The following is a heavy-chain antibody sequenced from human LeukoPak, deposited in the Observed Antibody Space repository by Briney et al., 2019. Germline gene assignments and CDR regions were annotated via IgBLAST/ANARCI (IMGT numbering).Heavy chain of an antibody. Sequence: SETLSLTCTVSGGSISSSSYYWGWIRQPPGKGLEWIGSIYYSGSTYYNPSLKSRVTISVDTSKNQFSLTLSSVTAADTAVYYCARDQSGWFDPWGQGTLVTVSS. CDR1: GGSISSSSYY. V-gene: IGHV4-39*07. J-gene: IGHJ5*02. CDR3: ARDQSGWFDP. D-gene: IGHD3-10*01. CDR2: IYYSGST.